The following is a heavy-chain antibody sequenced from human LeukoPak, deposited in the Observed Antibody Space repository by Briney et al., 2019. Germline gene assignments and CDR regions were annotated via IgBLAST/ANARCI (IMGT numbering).Heavy chain of an antibody. CDR1: GYPISGIYY. CDR3: ARDVYYDFWSGLSVSSDAFDI. CDR2: IYNNETT. D-gene: IGHD3-3*01. J-gene: IGHJ3*02. V-gene: IGHV4-38-2*02. Sequence: SETLSLTCEVSGYPISGIYYWGWLRQSAEKGVEWIATIYNNETTYYSPSFKSRVTISMDTSKNHFSLTLTSVTAADTAVYYCARDVYYDFWSGLSVSSDAFDIWGQGTMVTVSS.